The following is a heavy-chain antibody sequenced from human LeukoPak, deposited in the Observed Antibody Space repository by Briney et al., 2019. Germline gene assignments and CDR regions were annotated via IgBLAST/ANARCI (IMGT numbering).Heavy chain of an antibody. CDR3: ARRYSRTIQAPDY. CDR1: GYTFTGYY. D-gene: IGHD6-13*01. CDR2: INPNSGGT. V-gene: IGHV1-2*02. Sequence: ASVKVSCKASGYTFTGYYMHWVRQAPGQGLEWMGWINPNSGGTNYAQKFQGRVTMTRDTSISTAYMELSSLRSEDTAVYYCARRYSRTIQAPDYWGQGTLVTVSS. J-gene: IGHJ4*02.